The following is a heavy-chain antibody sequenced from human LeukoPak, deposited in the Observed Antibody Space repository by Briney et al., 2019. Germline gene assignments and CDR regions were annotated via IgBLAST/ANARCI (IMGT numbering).Heavy chain of an antibody. CDR3: ARDDPRTDWLPDY. V-gene: IGHV3-64*01. D-gene: IGHD3/OR15-3a*01. J-gene: IGHJ4*02. Sequence: GGSLRLSCAASGFTFSNYAMHWVRQARGKGLEYVSAITDNGAITYYANSVKGRFTISRDNSKSTVSLQMGSLRVEDMAVYYCARDDPRTDWLPDYWGQGTLVTVSS. CDR2: ITDNGAIT. CDR1: GFTFSNYA.